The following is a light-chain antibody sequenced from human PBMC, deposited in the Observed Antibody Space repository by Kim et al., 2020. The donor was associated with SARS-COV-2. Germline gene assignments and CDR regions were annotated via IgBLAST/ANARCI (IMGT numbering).Light chain of an antibody. Sequence: DIQMTQSPSTLSASVGDRVTITCRASQSISSWLAWYQQKPGKAPKLLIYKASSLESGVPSRFSGSGSGTEFTLTISSLQPDDFATYYCQQYNSYSGYTFGQGNKLEI. CDR3: QQYNSYSGYT. J-gene: IGKJ2*01. CDR1: QSISSW. V-gene: IGKV1-5*03. CDR2: KAS.